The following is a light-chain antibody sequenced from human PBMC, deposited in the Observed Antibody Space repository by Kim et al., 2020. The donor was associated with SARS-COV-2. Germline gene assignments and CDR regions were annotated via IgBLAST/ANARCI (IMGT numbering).Light chain of an antibody. J-gene: IGLJ2*01. V-gene: IGLV10-54*01. CDR2: RNN. CDR3: PAWDSSLSAVV. Sequence: QTATLTCTGNSNNVGNQGAAWLQQHQGHPPKLLSYRNNNRPSGISERLSASRSGNTASLTITGLQPEDEADYYCPAWDSSLSAVVFGGGTQLTVL. CDR1: SNNVGNQG.